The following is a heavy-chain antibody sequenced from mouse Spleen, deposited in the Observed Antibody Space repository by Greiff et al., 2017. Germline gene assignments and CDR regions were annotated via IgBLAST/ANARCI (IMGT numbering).Heavy chain of an antibody. CDR1: GFNIKDDY. V-gene: IGHV14-4*01. J-gene: IGHJ4*01. CDR2: IDPENGDT. Sequence: EVQLQQSGAELVRPGASVKLSCTASGFNIKDDYMHWVKQRPEQGLEWIGWIDPENGDTEYASKFQGKATITADTSSNTAYLQLSSLTSEDTAVYYCTGYDSRLYYAMDYWGQGTSVTVSS. CDR3: TGYDSRLYYAMDY. D-gene: IGHD2-14*01.